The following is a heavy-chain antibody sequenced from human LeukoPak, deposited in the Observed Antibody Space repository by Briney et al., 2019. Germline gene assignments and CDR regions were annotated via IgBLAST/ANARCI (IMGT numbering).Heavy chain of an antibody. V-gene: IGHV1-18*01. D-gene: IGHD3-22*01. CDR2: ISTYNGYT. J-gene: IGHJ4*02. CDR3: ARYSSGQIDY. CDR1: VYTFITYG. Sequence: GASVTVSCKASVYTFITYGISWVRQAPGQGLEWVGWISTYNGYTNYPQKLQGRVTMTTDTSTSTAYMELRSLRSDDTAVYYCARYSSGQIDYWGQGTLVTVSS.